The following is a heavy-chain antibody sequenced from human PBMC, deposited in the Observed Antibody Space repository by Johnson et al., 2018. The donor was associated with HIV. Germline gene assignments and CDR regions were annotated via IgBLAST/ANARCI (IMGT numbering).Heavy chain of an antibody. D-gene: IGHD1-1*01. CDR3: ARARNWNDDDAFDI. CDR2: ISYDGSNK. V-gene: IGHV3-30-3*01. CDR1: GFTFSSYA. Sequence: QEHLVESGGGVVQPGRSLRLSCAASGFTFSSYAMHWVRQAPGKGLEWVAVISYDGSNKYYADSVKGRFTISRDNSKNTLYLQMNSLRAEDTAVYYCARARNWNDDDAFDIWVQGTMVTVSS. J-gene: IGHJ3*02.